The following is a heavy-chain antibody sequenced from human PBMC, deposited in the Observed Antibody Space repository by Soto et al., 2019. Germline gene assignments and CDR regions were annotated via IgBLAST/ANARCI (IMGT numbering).Heavy chain of an antibody. CDR1: GVSFSSAY. D-gene: IGHD6-19*01. J-gene: IGHJ4*02. CDR2: IYYSGST. CDR3: ASISSGGSDY. V-gene: IGHV4-59*08. Sequence: PSETLSLTCTVSGVSFSSAYWGWIRQPPGKGLEWIGYIYYSGSTNYNPSLKSRVTLSVDTSKNQFSLKLTSVTAADTAVYYCASISSGGSDYWGQGTLVTVSS.